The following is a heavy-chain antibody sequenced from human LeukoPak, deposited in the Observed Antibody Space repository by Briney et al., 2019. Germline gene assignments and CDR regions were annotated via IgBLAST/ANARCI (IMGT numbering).Heavy chain of an antibody. D-gene: IGHD6-19*01. CDR2: IYSGGST. CDR3: ARGLRYSTGWYYFDY. V-gene: IGHV3-53*01. CDR1: GFTVSSNY. Sequence: PGGSLRLSCAASGFTVSSNYMSWVRQAPGKGLEWVSVIYSGGSTYYADSVKGRFTISRDNSKNTLYLQMNSLRAEDKAVYYCARGLRYSTGWYYFDYWGQGTLVTVSS. J-gene: IGHJ4*02.